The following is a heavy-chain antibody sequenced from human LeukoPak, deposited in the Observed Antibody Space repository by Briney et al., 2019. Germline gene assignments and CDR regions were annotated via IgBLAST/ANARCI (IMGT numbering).Heavy chain of an antibody. D-gene: IGHD4-11*01. CDR3: ARQRGPVTYFDY. Sequence: PSETLSLTCTVSGGSISSYYWSWIRQPPGKGLEWIGYIYYSGSTNYNPSLKSRVTISVDTSKNQFPLKLSSVTAADTAVYYCARQRGPVTYFDYWGQGTLVTVSS. V-gene: IGHV4-59*08. CDR2: IYYSGST. CDR1: GGSISSYY. J-gene: IGHJ4*02.